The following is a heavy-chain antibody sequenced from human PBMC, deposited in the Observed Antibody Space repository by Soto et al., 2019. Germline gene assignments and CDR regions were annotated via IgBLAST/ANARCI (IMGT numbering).Heavy chain of an antibody. J-gene: IGHJ4*02. D-gene: IGHD2-15*01. Sequence: SETLSLTCTVSGGSISSDYWSWIRQPPGKGLEWIGYIYYSGSTNYNPSLKSRVTISVDTSKNQFSLKLSSVTAADTAVYYCARDTLYWGQGTLVTVSS. CDR1: GGSISSDY. V-gene: IGHV4-59*01. CDR2: IYYSGST. CDR3: ARDTLY.